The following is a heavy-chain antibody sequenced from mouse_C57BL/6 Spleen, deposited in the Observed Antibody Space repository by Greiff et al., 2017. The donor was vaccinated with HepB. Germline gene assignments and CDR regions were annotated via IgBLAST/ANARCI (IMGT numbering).Heavy chain of an antibody. V-gene: IGHV1-31*01. Sequence: EVQLQESGPELVKPGASVKISCKASGYSFTGYYMHWVKQSHGNILDWIGYIYPYNGVSSYNQKFNGKATLTVDKSSSTAYMELRSLTSEDSAVYYCGRDEVVARFDGWGTGTTVTVSS. D-gene: IGHD1-1*01. J-gene: IGHJ1*03. CDR2: IYPYNGVS. CDR1: GYSFTGYY. CDR3: GRDEVVARFDG.